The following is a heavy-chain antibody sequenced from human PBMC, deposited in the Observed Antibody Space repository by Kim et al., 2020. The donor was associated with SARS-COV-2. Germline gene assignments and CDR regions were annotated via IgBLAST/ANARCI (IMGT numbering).Heavy chain of an antibody. J-gene: IGHJ6*02. Sequence: GGSLRLSCSASGFTFSSYAMHWVRQAPGKGLEYVSAISSNGGSTYYADSVKGRFTISRDNSKNTLYLQMSSLRAEDTAVYYCVKDQARYDFWSGNYYYYYGMDVWGQGTTVTVSS. D-gene: IGHD3-3*01. CDR3: VKDQARYDFWSGNYYYYYGMDV. CDR2: ISSNGGST. V-gene: IGHV3-64D*06. CDR1: GFTFSSYA.